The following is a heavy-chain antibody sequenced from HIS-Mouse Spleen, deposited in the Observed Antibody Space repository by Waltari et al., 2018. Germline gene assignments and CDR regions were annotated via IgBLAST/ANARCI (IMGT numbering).Heavy chain of an antibody. J-gene: IGHJ2*01. CDR3: AREIPYSSSWYDWYFDL. V-gene: IGHV4-39*07. CDR1: GGSISSSSYS. CDR2: IYYSGST. D-gene: IGHD6-13*01. Sequence: QLQLQESGPGLVKPSETLSLTCPVSGGSISSSSYSLGCIGQPPGKGLEWIGSIYYSGSTYYNPSLKSRVTISVDTSKNQFSLKLSSVTAADTAVYYCAREIPYSSSWYDWYFDLWGRGTLVTVSS.